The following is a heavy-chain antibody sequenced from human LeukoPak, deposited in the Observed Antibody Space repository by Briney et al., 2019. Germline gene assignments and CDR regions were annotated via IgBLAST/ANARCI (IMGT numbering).Heavy chain of an antibody. CDR2: IYYSGST. D-gene: IGHD3-22*01. V-gene: IGHV4-59*01. Sequence: SETLSLTCTVSGGSISSYYWSWIRQPAGKGLEWIGYIYYSGSTNYNPSLKSRVTISLDTSKNQFSLKLTSVTAADTAVYYCARDRSHPLYDTTGYFAKWFDPWGQGTLVTVSS. CDR1: GGSISSYY. J-gene: IGHJ5*02. CDR3: ARDRSHPLYDTTGYFAKWFDP.